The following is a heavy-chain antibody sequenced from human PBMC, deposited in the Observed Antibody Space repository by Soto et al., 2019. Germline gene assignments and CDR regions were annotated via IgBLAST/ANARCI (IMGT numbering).Heavy chain of an antibody. CDR1: GFTFSSYA. D-gene: IGHD3-22*01. J-gene: IGHJ2*01. Sequence: QVQLVESGGGVVQPGRSLRLSCAASGFTFSSYAMHWVRQAPGKGLEWVAVISYDGSNKYYADSVKGRFTISRDNSKNTLYLEMNSLRAEDTDVYYCARDGGIVVVITLMAWYFDLWGRGTLVTVSS. CDR3: ARDGGIVVVITLMAWYFDL. CDR2: ISYDGSNK. V-gene: IGHV3-30-3*01.